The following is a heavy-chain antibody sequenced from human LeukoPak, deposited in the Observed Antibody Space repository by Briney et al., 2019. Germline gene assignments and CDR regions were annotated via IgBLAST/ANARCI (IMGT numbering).Heavy chain of an antibody. CDR2: IYTSGST. Sequence: SQTLSLTCTVSGGSISSGSYYWSWIRQPAGKGLEWIGRIYTSGSTNYNPSLKSRVTISVDTSKNQFSLKLSSVTAADTAVYYCAREAVGIQLWQYYYYYMDVWGKGTTVTISS. CDR1: GGSISSGSYY. CDR3: AREAVGIQLWQYYYYYMDV. D-gene: IGHD5-18*01. J-gene: IGHJ6*03. V-gene: IGHV4-61*02.